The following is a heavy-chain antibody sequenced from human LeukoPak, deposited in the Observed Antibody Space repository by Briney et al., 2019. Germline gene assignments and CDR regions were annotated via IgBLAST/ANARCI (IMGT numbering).Heavy chain of an antibody. CDR2: VYYGRSP. D-gene: IGHD6-13*01. Sequence: TSSETLSLTCTVSGDSISRSTYYWAWIRQPPGKGLEWIGSVYYGRSPYFNPSLESRATISVDTSKNQFSLKLSSVTAADTAVYYCARGSKAAPGTFDYWGQGTLVTVSS. V-gene: IGHV4-39*07. CDR1: GDSISRSTYY. J-gene: IGHJ4*02. CDR3: ARGSKAAPGTFDY.